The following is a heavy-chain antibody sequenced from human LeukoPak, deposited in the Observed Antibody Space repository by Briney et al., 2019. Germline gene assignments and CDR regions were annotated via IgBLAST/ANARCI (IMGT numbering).Heavy chain of an antibody. V-gene: IGHV3-23*01. J-gene: IGHJ5*02. D-gene: IGHD3-10*01. CDR2: INNNGGST. CDR3: AKTVITMVRGIIVGPNWFDP. CDR1: GFTFSNYA. Sequence: GGSQRLSCAASGFTFSNYAMSWVRQAPGKGLEGVSSINNNGGSTFYADSVKGRFTISRDNSKNALYLQMNSLRAEDTAVYYCAKTVITMVRGIIVGPNWFDPWGQGTLVTISS.